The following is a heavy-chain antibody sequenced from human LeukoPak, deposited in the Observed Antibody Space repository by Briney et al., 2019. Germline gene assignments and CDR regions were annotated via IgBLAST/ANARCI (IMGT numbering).Heavy chain of an antibody. CDR1: GYTFTGYY. J-gene: IGHJ6*02. D-gene: IGHD5-18*01. CDR2: MNPNSGNT. V-gene: IGHV1-8*02. CDR3: AREAHRYSPDHPDYYYYGMDV. Sequence: ASVKVSCKASGYTFTGYYMHWVRQATGQGLEWMGWMNPNSGNTGYAQKFQGRVTMTRNTSISTAYMELSSLRSEDTAVYYCAREAHRYSPDHPDYYYYGMDVWGQGTTVTVSS.